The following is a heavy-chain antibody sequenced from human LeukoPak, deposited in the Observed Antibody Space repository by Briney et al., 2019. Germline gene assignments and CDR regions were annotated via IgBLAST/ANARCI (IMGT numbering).Heavy chain of an antibody. CDR1: GFTFSSYA. D-gene: IGHD3-22*01. CDR3: AKAYFYDTSGSYYFDY. V-gene: IGHV3-23*01. J-gene: IGHJ4*02. Sequence: GGSLRLSCAASGFTFSSYAMSWVRQAPGKGLEWVSAISGGGGSTYYADSVKGRFTIPRDNSKNTLYLQMNSLRAEDTAVYYCAKAYFYDTSGSYYFDYWGQGTLVTVSS. CDR2: ISGGGGST.